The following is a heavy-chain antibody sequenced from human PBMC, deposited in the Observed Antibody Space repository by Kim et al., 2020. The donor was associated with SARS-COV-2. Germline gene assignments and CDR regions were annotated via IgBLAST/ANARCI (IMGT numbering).Heavy chain of an antibody. D-gene: IGHD3-22*01. CDR1: GGSISGYY. CDR2: IYTFGSA. CDR3: ARDLGRYYESSGNDY. Sequence: SETLSLTCTVSGGSISGYYWSWIRQPAGKGLEWIGRIYTFGSANYNPSLKSRVTMSVDTSKNQFSLKLTSVIAADTAVYYCARDLGRYYESSGNDYWGQGTLVTVSS. J-gene: IGHJ4*02. V-gene: IGHV4-4*07.